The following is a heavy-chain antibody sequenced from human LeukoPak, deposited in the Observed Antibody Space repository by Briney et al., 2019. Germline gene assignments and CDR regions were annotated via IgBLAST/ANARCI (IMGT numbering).Heavy chain of an antibody. J-gene: IGHJ4*02. V-gene: IGHV4-59*01. CDR3: TRGRTKNDY. Sequence: SETLSLTCTVSGDSISHYYWSWIRQPPGKGLEWIGYVYNGESTNYNASLKSRVTISLDTSKNQFSLSLNSVTAADTAVYYCTRGRTKNDYWGQGTLVTVSS. CDR2: VYNGEST. CDR1: GDSISHYY.